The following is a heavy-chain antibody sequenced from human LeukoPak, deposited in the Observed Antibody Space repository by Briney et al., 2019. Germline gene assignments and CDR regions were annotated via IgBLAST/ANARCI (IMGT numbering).Heavy chain of an antibody. V-gene: IGHV4-4*07. Sequence: SETLSLTCTVYGGSFSGYYWSWIRQPAGKGLEWIGRIYTSGSTNYNPSLKSRVTMSVDTSKNQFSLKLSSVTAADTAVYYCASAYYDILTGDGGAFDYWGQGTLVTVSS. CDR1: GGSFSGYY. CDR3: ASAYYDILTGDGGAFDY. CDR2: IYTSGST. D-gene: IGHD3-9*01. J-gene: IGHJ4*02.